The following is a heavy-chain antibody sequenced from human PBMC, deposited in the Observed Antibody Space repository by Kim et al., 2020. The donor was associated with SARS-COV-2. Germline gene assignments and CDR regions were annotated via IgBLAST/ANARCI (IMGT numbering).Heavy chain of an antibody. CDR2: IKQDGSEK. V-gene: IGHV3-7*01. CDR3: ASISRHSSSWSPPWVGSGWQTHYFDY. J-gene: IGHJ4*02. CDR1: GFTFSSYW. D-gene: IGHD6-13*01. Sequence: GGSLRLSCAASGFTFSSYWMSWVRQAPGKGLEWVANIKQDGSEKYYVDSVKGRFTISRDNAKNSLYLQMNSLRAEDTAVYYCASISRHSSSWSPPWVGSGWQTHYFDYWGQGTLVTVSS.